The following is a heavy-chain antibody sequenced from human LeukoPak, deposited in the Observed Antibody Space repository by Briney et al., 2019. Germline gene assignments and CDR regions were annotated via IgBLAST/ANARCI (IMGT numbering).Heavy chain of an antibody. CDR3: ANAPDGGNFDY. V-gene: IGHV3-7*01. CDR2: IKQDGSEK. Sequence: PGGSLRLSCAASGFTFSSYWMSWVRQAPGKGLEWVANIKQDGSEKYYVDSVKGRFTISRDNAKNSLYLQMNSLRAEDTAVYYCANAPDGGNFDYWGQGTLVTVSS. CDR1: GFTFSSYW. J-gene: IGHJ4*02. D-gene: IGHD1-26*01.